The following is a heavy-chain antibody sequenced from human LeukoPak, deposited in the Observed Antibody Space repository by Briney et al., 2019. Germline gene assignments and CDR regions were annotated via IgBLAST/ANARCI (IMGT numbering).Heavy chain of an antibody. CDR1: GYTFTSYD. CDR3: ARVGGLAVAGTRALDY. CDR2: ISAYNGNT. J-gene: IGHJ4*02. Sequence: ASVKVSCKASGYTFTSYDISWVRQAPGQGLEWMGWISAYNGNTNYAQKLQGRVTMTTDTSTSTAYMELRSLRSDDTAVYYCARVGGLAVAGTRALDYWGQGTLVTVSS. D-gene: IGHD6-19*01. V-gene: IGHV1-18*01.